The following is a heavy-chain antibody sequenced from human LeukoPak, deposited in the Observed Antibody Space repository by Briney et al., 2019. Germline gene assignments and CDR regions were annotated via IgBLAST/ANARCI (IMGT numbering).Heavy chain of an antibody. CDR1: GFTFSSYA. Sequence: GGSLRLSCAASGFTFSSYAMSWVRQAPGKGLEWVSAISGSGGSTYYADSVKGRFTISRDNSKNTLYLQMNSLRAEDTAVYYCAKAHTILRYFDWLFPFDYWGQGTLVTVSS. V-gene: IGHV3-23*01. CDR3: AKAHTILRYFDWLFPFDY. CDR2: ISGSGGST. J-gene: IGHJ4*02. D-gene: IGHD3-9*01.